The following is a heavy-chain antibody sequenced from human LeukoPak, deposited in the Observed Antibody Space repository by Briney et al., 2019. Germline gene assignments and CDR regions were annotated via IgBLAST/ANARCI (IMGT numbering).Heavy chain of an antibody. CDR1: GGTFSNYG. CDR2: IIHIFGTP. J-gene: IGHJ5*02. D-gene: IGHD6-19*01. Sequence: GASVKVSCKASGGTFSNYGISWVRQAPGQGLEWMGGIIHIFGTPKYEEKFQGRVTITADEASNIVYMELTSLRLEDTALYFCAGGDTVAVTGSTESWGQGTLVTVSS. CDR3: AGGDTVAVTGSTES. V-gene: IGHV1-69*13.